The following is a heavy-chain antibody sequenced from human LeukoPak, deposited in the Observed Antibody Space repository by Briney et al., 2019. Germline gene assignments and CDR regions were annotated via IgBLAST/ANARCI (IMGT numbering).Heavy chain of an antibody. V-gene: IGHV3-21*01. D-gene: IGHD1-26*01. J-gene: IGHJ6*03. Sequence: GGSLRLSCAASGFTFSSYNMNWVRQAPGKGLEWVSSITSGSSYIYYADSVKGRFTISRDNAKNSLYLQMNSLRAEDTAVYYCARDPYSGSYGNYYYYFMDVWGKGTTITISS. CDR3: ARDPYSGSYGNYYYYFMDV. CDR2: ITSGSSYI. CDR1: GFTFSSYN.